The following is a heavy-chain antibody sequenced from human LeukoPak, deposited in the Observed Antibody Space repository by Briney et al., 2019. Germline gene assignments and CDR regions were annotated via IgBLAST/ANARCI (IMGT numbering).Heavy chain of an antibody. CDR2: INHSGST. CDR1: GGSFSGYY. J-gene: IGHJ5*02. V-gene: IGHV4-34*01. CDR3: ARGVGMATIGWYWFDP. D-gene: IGHD5-24*01. Sequence: PSETLSLTCAVYGGSFSGYYWSWIRQPPGKGLEWIGEINHSGSTNYNPSLKSRVTISVDTSKNQFSLKLSSVTAADTAVYYCARGVGMATIGWYWFDPWGQGTLVTVSS.